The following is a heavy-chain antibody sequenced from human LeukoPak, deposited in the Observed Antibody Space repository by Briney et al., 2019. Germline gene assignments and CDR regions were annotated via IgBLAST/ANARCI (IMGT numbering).Heavy chain of an antibody. Sequence: GGSLRLSCAASGSTFSDYYMSWIRQAPGKGLEWVSYISSSGSTIYYADSVKGRFTISRDNAKNSLYLQMNSLRAEDTAVYYCARDRRMATLSHYYYYYMDVWGKGTTVTVSS. J-gene: IGHJ6*03. CDR2: ISSSGSTI. CDR1: GSTFSDYY. V-gene: IGHV3-11*04. CDR3: ARDRRMATLSHYYYYYMDV. D-gene: IGHD5-24*01.